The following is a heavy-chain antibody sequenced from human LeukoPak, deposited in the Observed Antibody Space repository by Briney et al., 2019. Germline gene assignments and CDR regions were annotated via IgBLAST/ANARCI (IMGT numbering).Heavy chain of an antibody. V-gene: IGHV4-59*12. CDR3: AREGFGDSTDDAFDI. CDR2: IYYTGST. D-gene: IGHD3-10*01. Sequence: PSETLSLTCSVSGGSISTYYWSWIRQPPGKGLEWIGYIYYTGSTNYNPSLKSRVTISVDTSKNQFSLKLSSVTAADTAVYYCAREGFGDSTDDAFDIWGQGTMVTVSS. CDR1: GGSISTYY. J-gene: IGHJ3*02.